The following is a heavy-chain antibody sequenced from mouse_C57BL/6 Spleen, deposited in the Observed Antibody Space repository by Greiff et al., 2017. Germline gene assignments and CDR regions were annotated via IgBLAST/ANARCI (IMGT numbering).Heavy chain of an antibody. Sequence: EVQVVESGGGLVKPGGSLKFSCAASGFTFSDYGMHWVRQAPEKGLEWVAYISSGSSTIYYADTVKGRFTISRDNAKNTLFLHMTSLRSEYTAMYYCASDDYDDGVAYWGQGTLVTVSA. J-gene: IGHJ3*01. V-gene: IGHV5-17*01. D-gene: IGHD2-4*01. CDR3: ASDDYDDGVAY. CDR1: GFTFSDYG. CDR2: ISSGSSTI.